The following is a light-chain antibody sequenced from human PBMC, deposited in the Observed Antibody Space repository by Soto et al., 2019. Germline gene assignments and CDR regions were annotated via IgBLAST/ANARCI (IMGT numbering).Light chain of an antibody. V-gene: IGKV4-1*01. J-gene: IGKJ5*01. CDR2: WAS. CDR3: QQYYSIPIT. CDR1: LGVLYSSNNKNY. Sequence: DIVRSRSPDSLAVSLFERATIHCKTHLGVLYSSNNKNYLAWYQQKPGQPPKLLIYWASTRESGVPDRFSGSGSGTDFTLTISSLQAEDVAVYYCQQYYSIPITFGQGTRLEIK.